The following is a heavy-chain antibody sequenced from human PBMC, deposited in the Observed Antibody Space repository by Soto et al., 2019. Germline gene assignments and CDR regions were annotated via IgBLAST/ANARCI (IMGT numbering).Heavy chain of an antibody. D-gene: IGHD6-19*01. CDR2: IYLTGST. Sequence: LSLTCTVSGHSLSSGGYYWSWIRQHPGKGLEWVGYIYLTGSTLYNPSLKSRLAMSLDTSKNQFSLRLTSVTAADTAVYFCARDWGSSGWPNWGQGTLVTVSS. CDR1: GHSLSSGGYY. V-gene: IGHV4-31*03. J-gene: IGHJ4*02. CDR3: ARDWGSSGWPN.